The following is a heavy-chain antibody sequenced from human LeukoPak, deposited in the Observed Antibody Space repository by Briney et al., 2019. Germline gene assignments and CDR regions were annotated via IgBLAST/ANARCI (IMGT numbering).Heavy chain of an antibody. CDR2: IYPGDSET. CDR1: GYSFTTNW. J-gene: IGHJ4*02. Sequence: GESLKISCKGSGYSFTTNWIGWVRQMPGKGLEWMGIIYPGDSETRFSPSFQGQVTISADKSISTAYLQWSSLKASDTAMYYCARPNWARRYFDYWGQGTLVTVSS. V-gene: IGHV5-51*01. CDR3: ARPNWARRYFDY. D-gene: IGHD7-27*01.